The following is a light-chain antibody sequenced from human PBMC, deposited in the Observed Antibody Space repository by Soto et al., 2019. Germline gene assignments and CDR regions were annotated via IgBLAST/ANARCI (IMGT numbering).Light chain of an antibody. CDR1: QCILYSNGYNY. V-gene: IGKV2-28*01. J-gene: IGKJ1*01. CDR3: MQALELRT. CDR2: LGF. Sequence: VLTHSPLPLPVTRGEPASISCRSSQCILYSNGYNYLDWYLQKPGQYPQVLIYLGFNRASGAPDRFSGSGSGTDFTLKISRVEAEDVGVYYCMQALELRTFGQGTKVDI.